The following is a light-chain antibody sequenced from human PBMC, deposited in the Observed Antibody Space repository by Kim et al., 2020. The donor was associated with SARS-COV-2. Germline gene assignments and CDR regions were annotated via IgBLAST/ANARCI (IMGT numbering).Light chain of an antibody. J-gene: IGLJ3*02. V-gene: IGLV2-23*02. CDR1: SSNVGTYNL. CDR2: EVT. Sequence: GQSITISCTGTSSNVGTYNLVSWYQYHPGKAPKLMIYEVTNRPSGVSTRFSGSKSGNTASLTISGLQAEDETDYYCCSYAGSNSWVFGGGTQLTVL. CDR3: CSYAGSNSWV.